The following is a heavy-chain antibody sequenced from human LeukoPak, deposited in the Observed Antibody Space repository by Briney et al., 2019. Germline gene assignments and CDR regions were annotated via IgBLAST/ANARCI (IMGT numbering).Heavy chain of an antibody. CDR1: GFTFSSYG. J-gene: IGHJ2*01. Sequence: GRSLRLSCAASGFTFSSYGMHWVRQAPGKGLEWVAVIWYDGSNKYYADSVKGRFTISRDNSKNTLYLQMNSLRAEDTAVYYCARAPADYDFWSGYYNWYFDLWGRGTLVTVSS. CDR3: ARAPADYDFWSGYYNWYFDL. V-gene: IGHV3-33*01. CDR2: IWYDGSNK. D-gene: IGHD3-3*01.